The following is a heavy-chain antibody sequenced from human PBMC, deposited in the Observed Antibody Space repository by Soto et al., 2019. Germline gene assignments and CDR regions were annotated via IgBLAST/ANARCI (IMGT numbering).Heavy chain of an antibody. D-gene: IGHD4-4*01. J-gene: IGHJ4*02. CDR1: GYTFTSYA. Sequence: GASVKVSCKASGYTFTSYAMHWVRQAPGQRLEWMGWINAGNGNTKYSQKFQGRVTITRDTSASTAYMELSSLRSEDTAVYYCARDLGYSNPSFFRYWGQGTLVTVSS. CDR3: ARDLGYSNPSFFRY. CDR2: INAGNGNT. V-gene: IGHV1-3*01.